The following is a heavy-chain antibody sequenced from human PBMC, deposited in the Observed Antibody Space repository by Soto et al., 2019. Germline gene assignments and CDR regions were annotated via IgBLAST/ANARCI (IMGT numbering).Heavy chain of an antibody. Sequence: VQLVESGGGLIQPGGSLRLSCAASGFTVSTNYMSWVRQAPGKGLEWVSVIYSGGTTYFADSVKGRFTISRDNSKNTLYLQMSSLRAEDTAGCCCARAASYCGLDVWGQGTTVTVSS. CDR1: GFTVSTNY. CDR2: IYSGGTT. V-gene: IGHV3-53*01. J-gene: IGHJ6*02. CDR3: ARAASYCGLDV.